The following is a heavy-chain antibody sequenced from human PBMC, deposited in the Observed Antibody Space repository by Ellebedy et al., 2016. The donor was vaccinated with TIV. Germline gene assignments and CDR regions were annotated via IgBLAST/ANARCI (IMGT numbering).Heavy chain of an antibody. CDR2: ISEDGSEK. J-gene: IGHJ4*02. D-gene: IGHD5-12*01. CDR3: AKNREAYSGYDNHFDY. CDR1: GFTFTSSW. V-gene: IGHV3-7*01. Sequence: GESLKISXAASGFTFTSSWMYWVRQAPGKGLEWVASISEDGSEKRYADSVQGRFTISRDNVENSLYLQMNSLRAEDTAVYYCAKNREAYSGYDNHFDYWGQGTLVTVSS.